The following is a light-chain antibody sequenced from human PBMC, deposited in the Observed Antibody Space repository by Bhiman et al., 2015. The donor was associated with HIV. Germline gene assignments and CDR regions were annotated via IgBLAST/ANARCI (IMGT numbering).Light chain of an antibody. CDR1: SSNIGAGYD. CDR3: GTWDSSLSAPYV. J-gene: IGLJ1*01. Sequence: QSVLTQPPSVSGAPGQRVTISCTGSSSNIGAGYDVHWYQHLPGTAPKLLIYSNNKRPSGVPDRFSTSRSGTSASLAITGLQAEDEADFYCGTWDSSLSAPYVFGTGTKVTVL. CDR2: SNN. V-gene: IGLV1-40*01.